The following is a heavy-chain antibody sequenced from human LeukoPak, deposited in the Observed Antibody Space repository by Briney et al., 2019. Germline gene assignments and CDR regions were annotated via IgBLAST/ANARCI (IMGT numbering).Heavy chain of an antibody. D-gene: IGHD1-7*01. CDR3: ARMYNWNYENYYYYGMDV. Sequence: SETLSLTCTVSGGSISSYYWSWIRQPPGKGLEWIGYIYYSGSTNYNPSLKSRVTISVDTSKNQFSLKLSSVTAADTAVYYCARMYNWNYENYYYYGMDVWGQGTTVTVSS. CDR1: GGSISSYY. CDR2: IYYSGST. V-gene: IGHV4-59*01. J-gene: IGHJ6*02.